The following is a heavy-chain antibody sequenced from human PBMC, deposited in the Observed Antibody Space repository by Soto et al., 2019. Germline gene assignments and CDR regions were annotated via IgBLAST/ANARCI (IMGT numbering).Heavy chain of an antibody. J-gene: IGHJ6*02. Sequence: VQLVESGGGLVKPGGSLRLSCAASGFTFSSYSMNWVRQAPGKGLEWVSSISSSSSYIYYADSVKGRFTISRDNAKNSLYLQMNSLRAEDTAVYYCARDRGRDFGVVIIRGYYYGMDVWGQGTTVTVSS. CDR2: ISSSSSYI. D-gene: IGHD3-3*01. CDR1: GFTFSSYS. CDR3: ARDRGRDFGVVIIRGYYYGMDV. V-gene: IGHV3-21*01.